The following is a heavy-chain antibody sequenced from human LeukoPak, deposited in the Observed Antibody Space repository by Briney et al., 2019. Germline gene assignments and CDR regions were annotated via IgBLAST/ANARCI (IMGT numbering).Heavy chain of an antibody. J-gene: IGHJ5*02. Sequence: GESLKISCKASSYNFANYWIGWVRQMPGKGLEWMGLIYPAGSETIYSPSFQGQVTISIDWSTSTVYLQWNTLKASDTAMYFCARRDYTSVWFDPWGQGTLVTVSS. CDR3: ARRDYTSVWFDP. CDR1: SYNFANYW. CDR2: IYPAGSET. V-gene: IGHV5-51*01. D-gene: IGHD4-11*01.